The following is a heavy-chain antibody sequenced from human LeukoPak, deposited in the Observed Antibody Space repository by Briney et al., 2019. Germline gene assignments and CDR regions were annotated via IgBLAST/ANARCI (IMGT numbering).Heavy chain of an antibody. V-gene: IGHV4-59*01. J-gene: IGHJ4*02. CDR1: GGSISSYY. Sequence: AGTLSLTCTVSGGSISSYYWSWIRQPPGKGLEWIGYIYYSGSTNYNPSLKSRGTISVDTSKNESALKLSSVTAADTAVYYCAREGIAVAPFFDYWGQGTLVTVSS. CDR2: IYYSGST. D-gene: IGHD6-19*01. CDR3: AREGIAVAPFFDY.